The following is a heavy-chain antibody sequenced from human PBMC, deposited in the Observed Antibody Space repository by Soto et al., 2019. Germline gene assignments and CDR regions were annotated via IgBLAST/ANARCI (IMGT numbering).Heavy chain of an antibody. Sequence: PSETLSLTCTVSGVSISSSYWTWIRQPPGEGLEWIGYIYSSGSTNYNPSLKSRISISVDPSKNQFSLKVNSVTAADTAVYYCARRYYDFWSGEGDYYYIDVWGKGTTVTVSS. CDR2: IYSSGST. CDR3: ARRYYDFWSGEGDYYYIDV. D-gene: IGHD3-3*01. J-gene: IGHJ6*03. V-gene: IGHV4-59*08. CDR1: GVSISSSY.